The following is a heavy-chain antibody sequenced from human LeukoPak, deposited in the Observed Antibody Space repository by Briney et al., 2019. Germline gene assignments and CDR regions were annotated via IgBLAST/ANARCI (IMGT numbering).Heavy chain of an antibody. CDR1: GGSISSYY. CDR3: ASMYSSGWYYFDY. CDR2: IYYSGST. J-gene: IGHJ4*02. Sequence: SETLSLTCTVSGGSISSYYWSWIRQPPGKGLEWIGYIYYSGSTNYNPSLKSRVTISVDTSKNQFSLKLSSVTAADTAVYYCASMYSSGWYYFDYWGQGTLVTVSS. D-gene: IGHD6-19*01. V-gene: IGHV4-59*08.